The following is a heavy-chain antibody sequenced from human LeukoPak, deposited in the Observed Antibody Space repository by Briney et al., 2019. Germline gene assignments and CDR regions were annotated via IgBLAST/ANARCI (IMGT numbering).Heavy chain of an antibody. V-gene: IGHV3-23*01. CDR3: AKRTGTGWFDY. D-gene: IGHD1-14*01. CDR1: GFTFSSYA. Sequence: PGGSLRLSCVASGFTFSSYAMSWVRQAPGKGLEWVSTIASGGSTYYADSVKARFTISRDNSKITLYLQLSTLRAEDTAVYFSAKRTGTGWFDYWGQGTLVTVSS. CDR2: IASGGST. J-gene: IGHJ4*02.